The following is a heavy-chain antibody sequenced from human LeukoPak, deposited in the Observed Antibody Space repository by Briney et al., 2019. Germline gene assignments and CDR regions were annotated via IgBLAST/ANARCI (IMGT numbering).Heavy chain of an antibody. D-gene: IGHD2-2*01. CDR1: GFTFSAYE. V-gene: IGHV3-48*03. CDR3: MRDGRGYCGSTSCRPFDS. J-gene: IGHJ4*02. CDR2: ISGSGNSI. Sequence: GGSLRLSCAASGFTFSAYEMNWVRQAPGKGLEPVSYISGSGNSISYADSVRGRFTISRDNAKNSLFLQMNSLRVEDTAVYYCMRDGRGYCGSTSCRPFDSWGRGTQVTVSS.